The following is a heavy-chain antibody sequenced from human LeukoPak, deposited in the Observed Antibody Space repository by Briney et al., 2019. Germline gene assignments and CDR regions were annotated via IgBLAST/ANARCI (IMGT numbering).Heavy chain of an antibody. CDR3: ARGYYDILTGYYGWFDP. D-gene: IGHD3-9*01. CDR2: FYHGGST. CDR1: GYSISTGYY. J-gene: IGHJ5*02. Sequence: PETLSLTCTVSGYSISTGYYWDWIRQPPGKGLEWIGTFYHGGSTYYNPSLKSRVTISVDTSKNQFSLKLSSVTAADTAVYYCARGYYDILTGYYGWFDPWGQGTLVTVSS. V-gene: IGHV4-38-2*02.